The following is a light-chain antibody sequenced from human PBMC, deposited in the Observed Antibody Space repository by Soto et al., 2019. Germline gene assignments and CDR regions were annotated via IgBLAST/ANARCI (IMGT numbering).Light chain of an antibody. J-gene: IGLJ1*01. CDR3: CSFTTSSTLV. CDR2: DVT. CDR1: TSDVGGYNY. Sequence: QSVLTQPRSVPGSPGQSVTISCTGTTSDVGGYNYVSWYQQHPGKAPKLMIYDVTKRPSGVPDRFSGSKSGNTASLTISGLQAEDEADYYCCSFTTSSTLVFGTGTKLTVL. V-gene: IGLV2-11*01.